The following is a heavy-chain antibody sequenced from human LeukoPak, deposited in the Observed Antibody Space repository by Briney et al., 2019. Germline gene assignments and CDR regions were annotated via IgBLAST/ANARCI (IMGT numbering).Heavy chain of an antibody. D-gene: IGHD3-22*01. J-gene: IGHJ4*02. CDR2: INHSGST. CDR3: ARVAKPYYYDSSGYSH. CDR1: GGSFSGYY. V-gene: IGHV4-34*01. Sequence: SETLSLTCAVYGGSFSGYYWSWIRQPPGKGLEWIGEINHSGSTNYNPSLKSRVTISVDTSKNQFSLKLSSVTAADTAVYYCARVAKPYYYDSSGYSHWGQGTLVTVSS.